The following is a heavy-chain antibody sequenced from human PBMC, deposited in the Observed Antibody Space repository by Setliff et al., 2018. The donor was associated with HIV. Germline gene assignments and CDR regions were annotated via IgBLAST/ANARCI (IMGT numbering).Heavy chain of an antibody. CDR1: GGSFSGYY. J-gene: IGHJ2*01. V-gene: IGHV4-34*01. D-gene: IGHD3-22*01. CDR3: ARGGYYDNSGYDYGDWYFDL. Sequence: SETLSLTCAVYGGSFSGYYWSWIRQPPGKGLEWTGEINHSGNTNYSPSLKSRVTISVDTSKNQFSLKLSSVTAADTAVYYCARGGYYDNSGYDYGDWYFDLWGRGTQVTVSS. CDR2: INHSGNT.